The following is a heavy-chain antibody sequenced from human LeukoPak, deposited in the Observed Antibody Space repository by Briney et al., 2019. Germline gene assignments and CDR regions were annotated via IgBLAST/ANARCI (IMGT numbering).Heavy chain of an antibody. Sequence: PSETLSLTCTVSGGSISSGSYYWNWIRQPAGKGLEWIGRIYTSGSTNYNPSLKSRVTVSVDTSKNQFSLKLSSVTAADTAVYFCAREGLNMVRGVIPKEAWGWFDPWGQGTLVTVSS. CDR3: AREGLNMVRGVIPKEAWGWFDP. J-gene: IGHJ5*02. CDR1: GGSISSGSYY. CDR2: IYTSGST. V-gene: IGHV4-61*02. D-gene: IGHD3-10*01.